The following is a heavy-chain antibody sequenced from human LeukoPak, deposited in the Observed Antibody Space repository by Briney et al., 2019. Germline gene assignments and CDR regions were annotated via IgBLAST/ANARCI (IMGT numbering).Heavy chain of an antibody. CDR1: GFTFSSYG. J-gene: IGHJ4*02. Sequence: PGRSLRLPCAASGFTFSSYGMHWVRQAPGKGLEWVAVISYDGSNKYYADSVKGRFTISRDNSKNTLYLQMNSLRAEDTAVYYCAKEPGSGYSYGFRNFDYWGQGTLVTVSS. V-gene: IGHV3-30*18. D-gene: IGHD5-18*01. CDR2: ISYDGSNK. CDR3: AKEPGSGYSYGFRNFDY.